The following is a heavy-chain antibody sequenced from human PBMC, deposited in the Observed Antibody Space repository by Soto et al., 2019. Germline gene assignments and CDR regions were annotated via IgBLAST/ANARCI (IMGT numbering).Heavy chain of an antibody. V-gene: IGHV3-33*06. Sequence: GGSLRLSCAASGFTFISYGMHWVRQAPGKGLEWVAVIWYNGSDKKYADSVKGRFTISRDNSEKTLYLQMNSLRAEDTAVYYCAKDYGDWTGLYYYGMDVWGQGTTVTVSS. CDR2: IWYNGSDK. D-gene: IGHD4-17*01. J-gene: IGHJ6*02. CDR3: AKDYGDWTGLYYYGMDV. CDR1: GFTFISYG.